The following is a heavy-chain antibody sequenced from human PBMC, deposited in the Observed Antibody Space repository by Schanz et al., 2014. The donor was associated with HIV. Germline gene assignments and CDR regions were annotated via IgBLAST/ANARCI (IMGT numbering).Heavy chain of an antibody. Sequence: VHLVESGGGVVRPGRSLRLSCTTSGFIFSDHFMGWVRQAPGKGLEWVARSRVKSDSYATEYAASVTGRFTISRDDSKTSVYLQMNSLNIEDTAVYYCRGYRFYYGVDFWGQWTTVTLS. CDR1: GFIFSDHF. D-gene: IGHD5-18*01. J-gene: IGHJ6*02. CDR2: SRVKSDSYAT. V-gene: IGHV3-72*01. CDR3: RGYRFYYGVDF.